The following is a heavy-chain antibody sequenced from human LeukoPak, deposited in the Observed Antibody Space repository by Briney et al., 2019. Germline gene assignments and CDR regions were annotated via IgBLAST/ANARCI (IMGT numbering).Heavy chain of an antibody. CDR1: GFTFSDYY. V-gene: IGHV3-23*01. Sequence: PGGSLRLSCAASGFTFSDYYMSWIRQAPGKGLEWVSAISGSGGSTYYADSVKGRFTISRDNSKNTLYLQMNSLRAEDTAVYYCAKLRTHPYGVLDYWGQGTLVTVSS. CDR3: AKLRTHPYGVLDY. D-gene: IGHD4-17*01. CDR2: ISGSGGST. J-gene: IGHJ4*02.